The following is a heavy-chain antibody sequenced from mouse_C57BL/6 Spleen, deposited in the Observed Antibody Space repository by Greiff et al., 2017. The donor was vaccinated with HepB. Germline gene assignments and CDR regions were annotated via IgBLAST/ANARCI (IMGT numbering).Heavy chain of an antibody. CDR3: ATMVTTGYYAMDY. D-gene: IGHD2-1*01. V-gene: IGHV2-2*01. J-gene: IGHJ4*01. CDR2: IWSGGST. CDR1: GFSLTSYG. Sequence: VQRVESGPGLVQPSQSLSITCTVSGFSLTSYGVHWVRQSPGKGLEWLGVIWSGGSTDYNAAFISRLSISKDNSKSQVFFKMNSLQADDTAIYYCATMVTTGYYAMDYWGQGTSVTVSS.